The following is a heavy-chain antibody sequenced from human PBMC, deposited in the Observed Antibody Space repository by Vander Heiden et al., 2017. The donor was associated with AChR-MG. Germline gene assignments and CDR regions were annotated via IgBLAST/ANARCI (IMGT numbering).Heavy chain of an antibody. CDR2: IYPGDSDT. CDR3: ARSTAVAANFDY. Sequence: EVQLVQSGAAVKKPGASRKISCKGSGYRFTSDWIGWVRQMPGKGLEWMGIIYPGDSDTRYSPSFQGQVTISADKSISTAYLQWSSLKASDTAMYYCARSTAVAANFDYWGQGTLVTVSS. V-gene: IGHV5-51*01. J-gene: IGHJ4*02. D-gene: IGHD6-19*01. CDR1: GYRFTSDW.